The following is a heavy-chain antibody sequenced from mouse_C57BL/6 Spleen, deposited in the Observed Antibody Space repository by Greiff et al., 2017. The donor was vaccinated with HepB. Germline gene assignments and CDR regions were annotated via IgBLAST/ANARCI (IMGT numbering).Heavy chain of an antibody. V-gene: IGHV1-26*01. CDR2: INPNNGGT. CDR3: ARMHDYDYWYFDV. D-gene: IGHD2-4*01. Sequence: EVQLQQSGPELVKPGASVKISCKASGYTFTDYYMNWVKQSHGKSLEWIGDINPNNGGTSYNQKFKGKATLTVDKSSSTAYMELRSLTSEDSAVYYCARMHDYDYWYFDVWGTGTTVTVSS. CDR1: GYTFTDYY. J-gene: IGHJ1*03.